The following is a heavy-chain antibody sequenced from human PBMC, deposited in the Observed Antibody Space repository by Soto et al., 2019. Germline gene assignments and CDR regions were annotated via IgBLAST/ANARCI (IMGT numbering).Heavy chain of an antibody. V-gene: IGHV1-18*04. CDR3: ARIISAAAGWVEHYSYYGMDV. CDR1: GYTFTSYG. CDR2: ISAYNGNT. Sequence: ASVKVSCKASGYTFTSYGISWVRQAPGQGLEWMGWISAYNGNTNYAQKLQGRVTMTTDTSTSTAYMELRSLRSDDTAVYYCARIISAAAGWVEHYSYYGMDVWGQGXTVTVPS. J-gene: IGHJ6*02. D-gene: IGHD6-13*01.